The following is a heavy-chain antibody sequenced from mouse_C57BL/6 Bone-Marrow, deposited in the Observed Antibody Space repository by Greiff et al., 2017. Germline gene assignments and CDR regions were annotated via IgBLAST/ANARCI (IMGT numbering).Heavy chain of an antibody. CDR3: ARHKSFYWYFDV. CDR1: GFTFSSYG. Sequence: EVKLVESGGDLVKPGGSLKLSCAASGFTFSSYGMSWVRQTPDKRLEWVATISSGGSYTYYPDSVKGRFTISRDNAKNTLYLQMSSLKSEDKAMYYCARHKSFYWYFDVWGTGTTVTVSS. V-gene: IGHV5-6*01. CDR2: ISSGGSYT. D-gene: IGHD1-3*01. J-gene: IGHJ1*03.